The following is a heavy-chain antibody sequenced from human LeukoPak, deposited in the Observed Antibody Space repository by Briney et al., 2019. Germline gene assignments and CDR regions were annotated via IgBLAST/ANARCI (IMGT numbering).Heavy chain of an antibody. CDR3: ARLVIP. V-gene: IGHV4-38-2*02. D-gene: IGHD3-10*01. CDR2: VSHSGIT. Sequence: SETVSLTCTVSGFSISSDYYWGWIRQPPGKGLEWLGSVSHSGITYYNSSLNSRVTISVDTSKNQFSLKVNSVTAADTAVYYCARLVIPWGQGILVTVSS. CDR1: GFSISSDYY. J-gene: IGHJ5*02.